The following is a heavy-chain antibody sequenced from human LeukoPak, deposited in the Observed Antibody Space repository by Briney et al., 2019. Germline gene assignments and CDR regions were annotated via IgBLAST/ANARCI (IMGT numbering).Heavy chain of an antibody. CDR1: GYTFSTYY. CDR3: ARDAMSSVTTSPYYFDY. Sequence: GASVKVSCKASGYTFSTYYMHWVRQAPGQGPEWMGVINPSSGSTTYAQKFQGRVTMTRDTSTSTVYMELSSLRSGDTAVYYCARDAMSSVTTSPYYFDYWGQGTLVTVSS. V-gene: IGHV1-46*01. CDR2: INPSSGST. J-gene: IGHJ4*02. D-gene: IGHD4-17*01.